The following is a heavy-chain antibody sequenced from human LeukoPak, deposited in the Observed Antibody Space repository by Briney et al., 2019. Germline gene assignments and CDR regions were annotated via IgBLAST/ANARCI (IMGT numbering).Heavy chain of an antibody. D-gene: IGHD7-27*01. CDR1: GFTFTGYY. J-gene: IGHJ4*02. Sequence: ASVKVSCKASGFTFTGYYIHWVQQAPGQGLEWMGWINPNSGGTNYAQKFQGRVTMTRDTSISTAYMELSRLRSDDTAVYYCARGYWGSVEDYFDYWGQGTLVTVSS. CDR2: INPNSGGT. V-gene: IGHV1-2*02. CDR3: ARGYWGSVEDYFDY.